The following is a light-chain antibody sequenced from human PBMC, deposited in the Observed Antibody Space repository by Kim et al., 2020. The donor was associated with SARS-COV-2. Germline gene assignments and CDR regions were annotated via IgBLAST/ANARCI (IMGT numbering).Light chain of an antibody. J-gene: IGKJ2*01. V-gene: IGKV3-20*01. CDR1: HRLGSNY. CDR3: QQYDGSPDT. CDR2: GAS. Sequence: LSPGERATLSCRAIHRLGSNYLAWYQQKPGQAPRLLIFGASSRATGIPDRFSGSGSGTDFTLTISRLQPEDFAVYYCQQYDGSPDTFGQGTKLEI.